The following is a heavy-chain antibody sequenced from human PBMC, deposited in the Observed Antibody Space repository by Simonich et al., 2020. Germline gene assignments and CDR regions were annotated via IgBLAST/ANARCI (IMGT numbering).Heavy chain of an antibody. V-gene: IGHV1-2*02. CDR2: INPNSGGT. CDR3: ARGRYYYDSSGYYYDAFDI. D-gene: IGHD3-22*01. J-gene: IGHJ3*02. Sequence: QVQLVQSGAEVKKPGASVKVSCKASGYTFTGYYMHWVRQAPGQGLEWMGWINPNSGGTNYAQKFQGRGTMTRDTSISTAYMELSRLRSDETAVYYCARGRYYYDSSGYYYDAFDIWGQGTMVTVSS. CDR1: GYTFTGYY.